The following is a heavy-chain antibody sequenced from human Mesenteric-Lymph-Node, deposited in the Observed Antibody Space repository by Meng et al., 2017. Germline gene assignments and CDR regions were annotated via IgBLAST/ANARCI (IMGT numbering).Heavy chain of an antibody. CDR2: IKSNIDGGTT. CDR1: GFTVRNAW. Sequence: VQLVESGGGLVKPGGSLTPSCAASGFTVRNAWMSWFRQAPGKGLEWVGRIKSNIDGGTTDYAAPVKGRFTMSRDDSKNTPYLQMNSLKSEDTGVYYCTTDLSMADWFHPWGQGTLVTVSS. J-gene: IGHJ5*02. V-gene: IGHV3-15*01. CDR3: TTDLSMADWFHP. D-gene: IGHD2/OR15-2a*01.